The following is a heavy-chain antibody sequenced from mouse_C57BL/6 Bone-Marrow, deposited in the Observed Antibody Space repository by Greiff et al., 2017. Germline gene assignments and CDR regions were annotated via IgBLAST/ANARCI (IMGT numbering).Heavy chain of an antibody. CDR3: AHYCGSSPFYAMDY. Sequence: QVQLQQSGPELVKPGASVKISCKASGYAFSSSWMNWVQQRPGKGLEWIGRIYPGDGDTNYNGKFKGKATLTADKSSSTAYMQLSSLTSEDSAVYFCAHYCGSSPFYAMDYWGQGTSVTVSS. CDR1: GYAFSSSW. V-gene: IGHV1-82*01. D-gene: IGHD1-1*01. CDR2: IYPGDGDT. J-gene: IGHJ4*01.